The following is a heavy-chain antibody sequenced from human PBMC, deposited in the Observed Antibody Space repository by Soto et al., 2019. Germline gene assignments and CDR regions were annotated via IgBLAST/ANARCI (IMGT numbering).Heavy chain of an antibody. CDR2: IYYSGST. J-gene: IGHJ6*02. Sequence: SETLSLTCTVSGGSISSSSYYWGWIRQPPGKGLEWIGSIYYSGSTYYNPSLKSRVTISVDTSKNQFSLKLSSVTAADTAVYYCAREKREQLASLDYYYYGMDVWGQGTTVTVSS. V-gene: IGHV4-39*02. CDR3: AREKREQLASLDYYYYGMDV. CDR1: GGSISSSSYY. D-gene: IGHD6-6*01.